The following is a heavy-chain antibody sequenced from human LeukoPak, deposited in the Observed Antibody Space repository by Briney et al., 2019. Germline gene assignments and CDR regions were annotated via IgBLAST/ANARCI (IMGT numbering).Heavy chain of an antibody. Sequence: GGSLRLSCAASGFSFSTYAMTWVRQAPGKGLEWVSTFGSGGGTYYADSVRGRFTISKDNSKNTLYLQLNSLSAEDTALYYCAKDARGYHRPIDSWGQGILVTVSS. CDR1: GFSFSTYA. V-gene: IGHV3-23*01. J-gene: IGHJ4*02. CDR2: FGSGGGT. CDR3: AKDARGYHRPIDS. D-gene: IGHD3-22*01.